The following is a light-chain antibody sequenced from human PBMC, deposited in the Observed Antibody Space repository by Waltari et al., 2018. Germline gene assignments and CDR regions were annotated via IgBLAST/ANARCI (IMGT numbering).Light chain of an antibody. CDR2: GAS. CDR3: QHYNYWPPWA. Sequence: ETVMTQSPPSLSVSPGERVTLSCRASQSIGTNVVWYQQKPGQPPKVLIYGASTWGTGVPARCSGSGSGTEFTLTITSLQSEDFAVYFCQHYNYWPPWAFGQGTKVEIK. V-gene: IGKV3-15*01. CDR1: QSIGTN. J-gene: IGKJ1*01.